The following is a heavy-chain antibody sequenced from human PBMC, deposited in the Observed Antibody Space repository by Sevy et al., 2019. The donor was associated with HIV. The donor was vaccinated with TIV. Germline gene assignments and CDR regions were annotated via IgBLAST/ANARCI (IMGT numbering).Heavy chain of an antibody. CDR1: GLTFDDYA. Sequence: GGSLRLSCVVSGLTFDDYAMHWVRRPPGKGLKWVSGITWNSGGIGYADSVKGRFTISRDNAKKSLYLQMNSLRIEDTAFYYCAGGAAAGRWFDSWGQRTLVTVSS. CDR2: ITWNSGGI. J-gene: IGHJ5*01. V-gene: IGHV3-9*01. D-gene: IGHD6-13*01. CDR3: AGGAAAGRWFDS.